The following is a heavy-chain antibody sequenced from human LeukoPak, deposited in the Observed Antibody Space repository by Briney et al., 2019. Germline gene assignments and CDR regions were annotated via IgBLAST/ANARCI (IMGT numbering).Heavy chain of an antibody. CDR2: IMPIFRTP. CDR1: GGTFNNYA. Sequence: ASLKVSCKPSGGTFNNYALSWVRQAPGQGLEWMEVIMPIFRTPNYAQKFQGRVTITTDASTNTAYMELSGLRSEDTAVYYCAIGGPSYSSSSSKWGQGTLVTVSS. J-gene: IGHJ4*02. V-gene: IGHV1-69*05. D-gene: IGHD6-6*01. CDR3: AIGGPSYSSSSSK.